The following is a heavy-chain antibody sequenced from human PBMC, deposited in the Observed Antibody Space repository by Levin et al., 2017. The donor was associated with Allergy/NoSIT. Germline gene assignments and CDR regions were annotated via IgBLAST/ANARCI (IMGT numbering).Heavy chain of an antibody. CDR2: MSFSGST. CDR1: GDSISRFF. V-gene: IGHV4-59*01. CDR3: ARATRSSLIHYFDY. Sequence: SQTLSLTCTVSGDSISRFFWSWIRQPPGKGLEWIGYMSFSGSTNFNPSLKSRVTISVDTSKNQFSLRLNSVTAADTAVYYCARATRSSLIHYFDYWGPGTLVTVSS. J-gene: IGHJ4*02. D-gene: IGHD5-12*01.